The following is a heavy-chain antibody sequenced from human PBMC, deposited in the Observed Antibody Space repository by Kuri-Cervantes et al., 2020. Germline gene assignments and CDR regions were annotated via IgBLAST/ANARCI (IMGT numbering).Heavy chain of an antibody. J-gene: IGHJ4*02. CDR2: INHSGST. D-gene: IGHD6-19*01. Sequence: SETLSLTCAVYGGSFSGYYWSWIRQPPGKGLEWIGEINHSGSTNYNPSLKSRVTISVDTSKNQFSLKLSSVTAADTAVYYCARVPSGWYLFDYWGQGTLVTVSS. V-gene: IGHV4-34*01. CDR3: ARVPSGWYLFDY. CDR1: GGSFSGYY.